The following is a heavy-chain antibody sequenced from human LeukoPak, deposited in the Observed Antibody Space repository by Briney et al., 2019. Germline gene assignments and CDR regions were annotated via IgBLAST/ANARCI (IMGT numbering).Heavy chain of an antibody. V-gene: IGHV1-18*01. J-gene: IGHJ4*02. D-gene: IGHD2-2*01. CDR3: ARYLAVFPAGQRENHDY. Sequence: GASVKVSCKASGYTFTSYGISWVRQAPGQGLEWMGWISAYNGNTNYAQKLQGRVTMTTDTSTSTAYMELRSLRSDDTAVYYCARYLAVFPAGQRENHDYWGQGTLVTVSS. CDR2: ISAYNGNT. CDR1: GYTFTSYG.